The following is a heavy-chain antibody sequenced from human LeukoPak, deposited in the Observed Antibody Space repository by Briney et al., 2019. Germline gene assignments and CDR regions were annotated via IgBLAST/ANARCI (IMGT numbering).Heavy chain of an antibody. Sequence: GGSPRLSCAASGFSFSDFYMSWIRQAPGMGLEWISYIGTRSNPIYYADSVKGRFTISRDDAKNSLYLQMNSLRDEDTAVYFCAREARGSGRDFDYWGQGILDTVSS. V-gene: IGHV3-11*01. D-gene: IGHD1-26*01. J-gene: IGHJ4*02. CDR3: AREARGSGRDFDY. CDR2: IGTRSNPI. CDR1: GFSFSDFY.